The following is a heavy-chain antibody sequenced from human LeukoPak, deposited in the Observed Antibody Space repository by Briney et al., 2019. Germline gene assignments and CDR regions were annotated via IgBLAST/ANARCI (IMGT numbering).Heavy chain of an antibody. CDR2: IYHSGNT. J-gene: IGHJ4*02. V-gene: IGHV4-31*03. Sequence: SETLSLTCTVSGGSISSGGYYWSWIRQPPGKGLEWIGYIYHSGNTYYNPSLESRVTISVDTSENRFSLKLNSVTAADTAIYYCARDTRIEWLRFLDYWGQGVLVTVSS. CDR1: GGSISSGGYY. CDR3: ARDTRIEWLRFLDY. D-gene: IGHD5-12*01.